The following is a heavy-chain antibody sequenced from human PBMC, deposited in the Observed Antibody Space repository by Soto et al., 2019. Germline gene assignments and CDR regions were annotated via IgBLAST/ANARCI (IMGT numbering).Heavy chain of an antibody. D-gene: IGHD6-13*01. CDR3: ARDKAAAGTGYYYYYGMDV. V-gene: IGHV3-33*01. CDR1: GFTFSSYG. CDR2: IWYDGSNK. J-gene: IGHJ6*02. Sequence: GGSLRLSCAASGFTFSSYGMHWVRQAPGKGLEWVAVIWYDGSNKYYADSVKGRFTISRDNSKNTLYLQMNSLRAEDTAVYYCARDKAAAGTGYYYYYGMDVWGQGTTVTVSS.